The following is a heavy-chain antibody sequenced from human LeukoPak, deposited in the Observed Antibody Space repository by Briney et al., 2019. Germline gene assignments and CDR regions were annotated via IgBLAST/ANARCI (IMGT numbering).Heavy chain of an antibody. Sequence: ASVKVSCKASGYIFTSYYMHWVRQAPGQGLEWMGIMNPSGGTTSYAQKFQGRVTTTRDTSTSTVYMELSSLRSEDTAVYYCAREGSIVGADWTLDYYYNMDVWGKGTTVTISS. D-gene: IGHD1-26*01. V-gene: IGHV1-46*01. CDR3: AREGSIVGADWTLDYYYNMDV. J-gene: IGHJ6*03. CDR1: GYIFTSYY. CDR2: MNPSGGTT.